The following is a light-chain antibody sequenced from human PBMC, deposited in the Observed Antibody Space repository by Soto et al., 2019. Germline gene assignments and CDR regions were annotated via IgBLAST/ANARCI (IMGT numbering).Light chain of an antibody. CDR2: GAS. J-gene: IGKJ1*01. CDR1: QSVSSSY. Sequence: IVLTQSPGTLSFSPGERATLSFRASQSVSSSYLAWYQQKPGQAPRLLIYGASSRATGIPDRFSGSGSGTDFTLTISRLQPEDFAVYYCQQYGSSTWTFGQGTKVDIK. V-gene: IGKV3-20*01. CDR3: QQYGSSTWT.